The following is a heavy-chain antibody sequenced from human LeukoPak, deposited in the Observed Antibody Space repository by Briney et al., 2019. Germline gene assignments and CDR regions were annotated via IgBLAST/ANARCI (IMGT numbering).Heavy chain of an antibody. V-gene: IGHV3-43*02. Sequence: PGGSLRLSFTASGFTFDDYPLHWLRQPPGKGLEWVSLLSGDGGSTYYADSVKGRFTISRDNSKKSLCLQMNSLRTEDTALYYCAKDMSFYPRYYDFLWGQGTLVTVSS. CDR3: AKDMSFYPRYYDFL. D-gene: IGHD3/OR15-3a*01. CDR2: LSGDGGST. J-gene: IGHJ4*02. CDR1: GFTFDDYP.